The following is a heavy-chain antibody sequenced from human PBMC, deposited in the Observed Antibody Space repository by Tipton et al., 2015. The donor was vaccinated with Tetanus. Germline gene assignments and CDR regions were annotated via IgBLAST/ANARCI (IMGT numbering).Heavy chain of an antibody. CDR3: ARYLFAYGMDV. J-gene: IGHJ6*02. CDR1: GFTFNSDW. Sequence: SLRLSCAASGFTFNSDWMTWVRQAPGKGLEWVANIRQDGSEKACADAVQGRFSISRDSAKNSLSLQMNSLRAEDTAVYYCARYLFAYGMDVWGQGTTVTVSS. V-gene: IGHV3-7*03. CDR2: IRQDGSEK.